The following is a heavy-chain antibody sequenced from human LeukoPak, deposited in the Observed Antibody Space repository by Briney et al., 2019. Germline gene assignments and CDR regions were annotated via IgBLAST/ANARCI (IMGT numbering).Heavy chain of an antibody. CDR3: AGRYCSSTSCYSMVYDY. CDR1: GYTLTELS. D-gene: IGHD2-2*01. CDR2: FDPEDGET. J-gene: IGHJ4*02. V-gene: IGHV1-24*01. Sequence: ASVKVSRKVSGYTLTELSMHGVRQPPGNGLGWRGGFDPEDGETIYAQKFQGRVTMTEDTSTDTAYMELSSLRSEDTAVYYCAGRYCSSTSCYSMVYDYWGQGTLVTVSS.